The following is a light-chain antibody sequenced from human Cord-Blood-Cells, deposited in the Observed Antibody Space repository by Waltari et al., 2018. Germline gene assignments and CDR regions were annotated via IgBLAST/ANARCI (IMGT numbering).Light chain of an antibody. CDR1: QSLLHSNGYNY. CDR2: LGS. V-gene: IGKV2-28*01. J-gene: IGKJ4*01. Sequence: IVMTQSPLPLPVPPGAPASTSSRCSQSLLHSNGYNYLDWDLQKPGQSPQLLIYLGSNRASGVPDRFSGSGSGTDFTLKISRVEAEDVGVYYCMQALQTLTFGGGTKVEIK. CDR3: MQALQTLT.